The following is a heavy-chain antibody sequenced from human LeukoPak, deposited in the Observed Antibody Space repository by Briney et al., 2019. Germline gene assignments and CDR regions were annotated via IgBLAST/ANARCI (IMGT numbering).Heavy chain of an antibody. CDR2: ISAYNGNT. V-gene: IGHV1-18*04. CDR1: GYTFTSYG. D-gene: IGHD6-19*01. J-gene: IGHJ5*02. Sequence: ASVKVSCKASGYTFTSYGISWVRQAPGQGLEWMGWISAYNGNTNYAQKLQGRVTMTTDTSTSTAYMELRSLRSDDTAVYYCARNLYSSGWYSQPYNWFDPWGQGALVTVSS. CDR3: ARNLYSSGWYSQPYNWFDP.